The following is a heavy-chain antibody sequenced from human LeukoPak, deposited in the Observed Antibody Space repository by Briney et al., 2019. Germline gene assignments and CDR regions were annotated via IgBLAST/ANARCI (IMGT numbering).Heavy chain of an antibody. V-gene: IGHV3-21*04. J-gene: IGHJ4*02. CDR3: TRNYGGKVMDY. CDR1: GFTFSSYS. D-gene: IGHD4-23*01. CDR2: ISSSSSYI. Sequence: PGGSLRLSCAASGFTFSSYSMNWVRQAPGKGLEWVSSISSSSSYIHYADSLKGRFTISRDNARNSMHLQMNSLKTEDTAVYYCTRNYGGKVMDYWGQGTLVTVSS.